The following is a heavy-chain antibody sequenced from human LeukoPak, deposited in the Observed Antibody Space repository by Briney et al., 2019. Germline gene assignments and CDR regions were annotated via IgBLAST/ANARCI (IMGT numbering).Heavy chain of an antibody. CDR1: GYTFTGYY. D-gene: IGHD2-2*01. J-gene: IGHJ4*02. V-gene: IGHV1-2*02. CDR2: INPSSGAT. CDR3: ATLKYCSSTSCYELDFDY. Sequence: ASVKVSCKASGYTFTGYYMHWVRQAPGQGLEWMGWINPSSGATNYAQKFQGRVTMTGDTSISTAYVELSRLRSDDTAVYYCATLKYCSSTSCYELDFDYWGQGTLVTVSS.